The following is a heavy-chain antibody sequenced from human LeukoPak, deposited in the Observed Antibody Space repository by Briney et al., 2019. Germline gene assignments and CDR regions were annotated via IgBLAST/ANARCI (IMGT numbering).Heavy chain of an antibody. CDR1: AFNFSSYS. CDR3: ARTREWEALGMDYFDY. Sequence: GGSLRLSCAASAFNFSSYSMNWVRQAPGKGLEWVSSISSSGSYIYYADSVKGRFTISRDNAKNSLYLQMNSLRAEDTAVYYCARTREWEALGMDYFDYWGQGTLVTVSS. CDR2: ISSSGSYI. V-gene: IGHV3-21*01. D-gene: IGHD7-27*01. J-gene: IGHJ4*02.